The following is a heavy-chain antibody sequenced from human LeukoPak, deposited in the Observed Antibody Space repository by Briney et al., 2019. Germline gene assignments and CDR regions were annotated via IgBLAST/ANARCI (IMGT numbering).Heavy chain of an antibody. CDR3: GRGGHYDNLWGRHRQKDGFDY. V-gene: IGHV3-20*04. J-gene: IGHJ4*02. Sequence: GGSLRLSCAASGFTFDDYGMSWVRQAPGKGLEWVSGINWNGGSTGYADSVKGRFTISRDNAKNSLYLQMNSLRAEDTAVYYCGRGGHYDNLWGRHRQKDGFDYWGQGTLVTVPS. CDR1: GFTFDDYG. CDR2: INWNGGST. D-gene: IGHD3-16*01.